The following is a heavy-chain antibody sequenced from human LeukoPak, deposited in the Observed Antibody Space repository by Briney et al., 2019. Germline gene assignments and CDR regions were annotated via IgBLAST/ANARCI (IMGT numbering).Heavy chain of an antibody. D-gene: IGHD6-19*01. J-gene: IGHJ4*02. CDR1: GFTVSNDY. V-gene: IGHV3-66*01. CDR2: IYSDAST. CDR3: ARAVAVAGGYYFDY. Sequence: GGSLRLSCAASGFTVSNDYMSWVRQAPGKGLEWVSVIYSDASTYYADSMKGRFTISRDNAKNSLYLQMNSLRAEDTAVYYCARAVAVAGGYYFDYWGQGTLVTVSS.